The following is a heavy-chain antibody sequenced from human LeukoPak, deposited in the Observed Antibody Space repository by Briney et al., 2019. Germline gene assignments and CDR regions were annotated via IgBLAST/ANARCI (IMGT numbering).Heavy chain of an antibody. CDR3: AKASIAVAGPAYFDY. CDR2: ISWNSGSI. Sequence: GGSLRLSCAASGFTFDDYAMHWVRQAPGKGLEWVSGISWNSGSIGYADSVKGRFTISRDNAKNSLYLQMNSLRAEDTALYYCAKASIAVAGPAYFDYWGQGTLVTVSS. CDR1: GFTFDDYA. J-gene: IGHJ4*02. D-gene: IGHD6-19*01. V-gene: IGHV3-9*01.